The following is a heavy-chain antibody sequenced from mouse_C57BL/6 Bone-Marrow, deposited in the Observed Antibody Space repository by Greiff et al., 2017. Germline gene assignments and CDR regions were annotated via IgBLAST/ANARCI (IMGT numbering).Heavy chain of an antibody. CDR3: ARSTFFDY. Sequence: QVHVKQPGAELVKPGASVKLSCKASGYTFTSYWMHWVKQRPGQGLEWIGMIHPNSGSTNYNEKFKSKATLTVDKSSSTAYMQLSSLTSEDSAVYYCARSTFFDYGGQGTTLTVSS. J-gene: IGHJ2*01. V-gene: IGHV1-64*01. CDR1: GYTFTSYW. CDR2: IHPNSGST. D-gene: IGHD5-1*01.